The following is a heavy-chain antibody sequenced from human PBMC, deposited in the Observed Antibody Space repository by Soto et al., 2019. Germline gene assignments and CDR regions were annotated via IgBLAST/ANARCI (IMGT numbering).Heavy chain of an antibody. D-gene: IGHD4-17*01. J-gene: IGHJ4*02. V-gene: IGHV1-69*02. Sequence: QVQLVQSGAEVKKPGSSVKVSCKASGGTFSSYTISWVRQAPGQGLEWMGRIIPILGIANYAQKFQGRVTITADKSTSTAYMELSSLRSEDTAVYYCASSSLDYGDYSGHWGQGTLVTVSS. CDR2: IIPILGIA. CDR1: GGTFSSYT. CDR3: ASSSLDYGDYSGH.